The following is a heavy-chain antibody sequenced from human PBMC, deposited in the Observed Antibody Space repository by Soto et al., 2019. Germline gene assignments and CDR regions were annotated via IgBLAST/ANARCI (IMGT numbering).Heavy chain of an antibody. J-gene: IGHJ5*02. CDR3: SIGLYCSGGSCYRGAIWFDP. CDR2: IYYSGST. D-gene: IGHD2-15*01. V-gene: IGHV4-31*03. Sequence: PSETLSLTCTVSGGSISSGGYYWSWIRQHPGKGLEWIGYIYYSGSTYYNPSLKSRVTISVDTSKNQFSLKLSTVTAADKAVYNCSIGLYCSGGSCYRGAIWFDPWGQGTLVTVSS. CDR1: GGSISSGGYY.